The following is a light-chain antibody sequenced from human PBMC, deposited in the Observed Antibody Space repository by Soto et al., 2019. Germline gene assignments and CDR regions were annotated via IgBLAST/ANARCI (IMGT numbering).Light chain of an antibody. CDR1: QSISSW. CDR2: KAS. Sequence: DIQMTQSPSTLSASVGDRVGITCRASQSISSWLAWYQQKPGKAPKLLIHKASSLESGVPSRFSGSGSGTEFTLTISSLQPDDFATYYCQQYNSYSRTFGQGTKVDIK. J-gene: IGKJ1*01. V-gene: IGKV1-5*03. CDR3: QQYNSYSRT.